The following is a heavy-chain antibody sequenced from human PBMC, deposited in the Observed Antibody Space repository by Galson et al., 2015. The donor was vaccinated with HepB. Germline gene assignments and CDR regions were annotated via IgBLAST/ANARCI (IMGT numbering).Heavy chain of an antibody. CDR3: VLEGGTLYYYGMDV. CDR1: GFTFSSYA. Sequence: SLRLSCAASGFTFSSYAMSWVRQAPGKGLEWVSAISGSGGSTYYADSVKGRFTISRDNSKNTLYLQMNSLRAEDTAVYYCVLEGGTLYYYGMDVWGQGTTVTVSS. J-gene: IGHJ6*02. CDR2: ISGSGGST. D-gene: IGHD3-16*01. V-gene: IGHV3-23*01.